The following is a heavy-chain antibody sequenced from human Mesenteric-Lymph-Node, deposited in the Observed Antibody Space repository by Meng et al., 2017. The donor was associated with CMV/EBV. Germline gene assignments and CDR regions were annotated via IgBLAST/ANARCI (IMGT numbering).Heavy chain of an antibody. J-gene: IGHJ4*02. Sequence: TCAVSGYFSNSNKWWSWVRQTPGKGLEWIGEISHNGITKYNPSLKSRVTISLEKTNNHFSLMLTSVTAADTGEYFCARSPGFWSLDYWGQGTLVTVSS. V-gene: IGHV4-4*01. CDR1: GYFSNSNKW. D-gene: IGHD2-8*02. CDR3: ARSPGFWSLDY. CDR2: ISHNGIT.